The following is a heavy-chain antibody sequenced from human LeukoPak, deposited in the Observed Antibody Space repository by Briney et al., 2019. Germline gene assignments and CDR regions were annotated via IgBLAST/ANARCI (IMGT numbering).Heavy chain of an antibody. CDR1: GGSFSGYY. CDR3: AREGDSTAPSYFDY. Sequence: SETLSLTCAVYGGSFSGYYWSWIRQPPGKGLEWIGEINHSGSTNYNPSLKSRVTISVGTSKNQFSLKLSSVTAADTAVYYCAREGDSTAPSYFDYWGQGTLVTVSS. V-gene: IGHV4-34*01. CDR2: INHSGST. D-gene: IGHD3-22*01. J-gene: IGHJ4*02.